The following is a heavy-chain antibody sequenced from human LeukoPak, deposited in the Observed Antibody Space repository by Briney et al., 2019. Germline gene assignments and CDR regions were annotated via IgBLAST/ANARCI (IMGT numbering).Heavy chain of an antibody. CDR2: ISAYNGNT. CDR1: GYTFTSYG. Sequence: VASVKVSCKASGYTFTSYGISWVRQAPGQGLEWMGWISAYNGNTNYAQKLQGRVTMTTDTSTSTAYMELRSLRSDDTAVYYCARDLRIQLWFSPTYYFDYWGQGTLVTVSS. V-gene: IGHV1-18*01. D-gene: IGHD5-18*01. CDR3: ARDLRIQLWFSPTYYFDY. J-gene: IGHJ4*02.